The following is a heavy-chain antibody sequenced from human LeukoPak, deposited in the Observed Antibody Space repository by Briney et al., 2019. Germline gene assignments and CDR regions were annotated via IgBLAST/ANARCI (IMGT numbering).Heavy chain of an antibody. V-gene: IGHV4-38-2*01. CDR3: VRYSTGWFGSCDY. Sequence: PSETLSLTCVVSDYSISSGYHWGWIRQPPGKGLEWIGSMYHSGSTYYNPSLKSRVTISVDMSKNQFSLQLSSVTAADTDVYYCVRYSTGWFGSCDYWGQGTLVTVSS. CDR1: DYSISSGYH. D-gene: IGHD6-19*01. CDR2: MYHSGST. J-gene: IGHJ4*02.